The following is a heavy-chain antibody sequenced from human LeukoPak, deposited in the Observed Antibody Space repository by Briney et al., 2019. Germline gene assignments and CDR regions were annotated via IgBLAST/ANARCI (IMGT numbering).Heavy chain of an antibody. D-gene: IGHD4-17*01. Sequence: GGSLRLSCAASGLTGSHNYVRWVRRALGKGLEWVSAIHTSGDTCYADSVKGRFTISRDTSKNTLYLQINSLRVEDTAVYYCIVFGDSNHWGQGTLVTVSS. CDR1: GLTGSHNY. J-gene: IGHJ5*02. V-gene: IGHV3-53*01. CDR2: IHTSGDT. CDR3: IVFGDSNH.